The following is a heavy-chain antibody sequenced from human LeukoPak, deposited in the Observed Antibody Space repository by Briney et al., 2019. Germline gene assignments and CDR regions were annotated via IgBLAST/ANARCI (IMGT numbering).Heavy chain of an antibody. CDR1: EFTFSNYG. V-gene: IGHV3-30*03. CDR2: TSYDGSHK. Sequence: GGSLRLSCAASEFTFSNYGIHWVRQAPGKGLEWVAVTSYDGSHKYYAESVKGRFTISRDNSKNTLYLQMDSLRPEDTAVYYCARGFGDYGWHLDYWGQGTLVTVSS. D-gene: IGHD4-17*01. CDR3: ARGFGDYGWHLDY. J-gene: IGHJ4*02.